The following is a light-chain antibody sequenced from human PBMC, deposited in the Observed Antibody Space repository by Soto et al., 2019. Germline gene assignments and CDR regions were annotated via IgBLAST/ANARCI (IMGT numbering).Light chain of an antibody. Sequence: DIQMTQSPSSLSASVGDRVTITCRTSQSISNHLNWYQQKPGKAPKLLIHAASGLQSGVPSRFSGSGSGTDFALTISSLQPEDFATYYCQQSFSTLYTFGQGTKLEI. CDR3: QQSFSTLYT. V-gene: IGKV1-39*01. CDR1: QSISNH. J-gene: IGKJ2*01. CDR2: AAS.